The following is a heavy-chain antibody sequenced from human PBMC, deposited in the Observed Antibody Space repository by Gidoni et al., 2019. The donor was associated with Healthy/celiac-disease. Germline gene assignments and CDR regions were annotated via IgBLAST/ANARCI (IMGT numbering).Heavy chain of an antibody. CDR3: ARAAAWWVTRYYYYYYMDV. CDR1: GWSFSGYS. J-gene: IGHJ6*03. Sequence: QVQLQQWGAGLLKPSETLSLTCAVYGWSFSGYSWSWIRQPPGKGLEWIGEINHSGSTNYNPSLKSRVTISVDTSKNQFSLKLSSVTAADTAVYYCARAAAWWVTRYYYYYYMDVWGKGTTVTVSS. CDR2: INHSGST. D-gene: IGHD2-8*02. V-gene: IGHV4-34*01.